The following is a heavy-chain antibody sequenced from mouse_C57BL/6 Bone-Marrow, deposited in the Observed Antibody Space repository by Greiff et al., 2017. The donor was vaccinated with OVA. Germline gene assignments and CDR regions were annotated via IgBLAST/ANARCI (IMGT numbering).Heavy chain of an antibody. D-gene: IGHD1-1*01. CDR1: GFTFSDYY. CDR3: ARENYGSSDY. Sequence: EVKLMESEGGLVQPGRSMKLSCTASGFTFSDYYMAWVRQVPEKGLEWVANINYDGSSTYYLDSLKSRFIISRDNAKNILYLQMSSLKSEDTATYYCARENYGSSDYWGQGTTLTVSS. CDR2: INYDGSST. J-gene: IGHJ2*01. V-gene: IGHV5-16*01.